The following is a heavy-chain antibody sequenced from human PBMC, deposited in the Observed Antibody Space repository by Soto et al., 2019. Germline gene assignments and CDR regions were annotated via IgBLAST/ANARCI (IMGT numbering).Heavy chain of an antibody. CDR1: GFTFDDYA. V-gene: IGHV3-9*01. CDR2: ISWTSGSL. CDR3: ARVWGVRCFDF. J-gene: IGHJ4*02. Sequence: EVQLVQSGGGLVQPGESLRLSCVTSGFTFDDYAMHWVRQRPGKGLEWVSGISWTSGSLVYADSVKGRFTISRENAKNSLYMQMDSLTVEDTARYDCARVWGVRCFDFGGQGTRVTVSS. D-gene: IGHD3-10*02.